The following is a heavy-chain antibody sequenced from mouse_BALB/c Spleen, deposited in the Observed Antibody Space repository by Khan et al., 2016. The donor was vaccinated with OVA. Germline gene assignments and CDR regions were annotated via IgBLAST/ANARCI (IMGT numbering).Heavy chain of an antibody. CDR3: ARKNGSDFDY. Sequence: MQLQQSGPELVKPGASVKISCKASGYSFTGYFMNWVMQSHGKSLEWIGRINPHIGETLYNQKFKGKATLTVDESSRTAHMELRSLASEDSEGYNCARKNGSDFDYWGQGTTLTVSS. CDR2: INPHIGET. J-gene: IGHJ2*01. D-gene: IGHD1-1*01. CDR1: GYSFTGYF. V-gene: IGHV1-20*02.